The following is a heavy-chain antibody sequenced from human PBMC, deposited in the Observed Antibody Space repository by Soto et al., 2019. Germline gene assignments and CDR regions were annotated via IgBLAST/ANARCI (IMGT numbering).Heavy chain of an antibody. Sequence: EVQLVESGGGLVQPGRSLRLSCAASGFTVSSNYMSWVRQAPGKGLEWVSVINSDGSTYYADSVKGRFTTSRHNSKNTLYLQMNSLRAEDTAVYYCAREKGEYYFDYWGQGTLVTVSS. CDR3: AREKGEYYFDY. V-gene: IGHV3-53*04. CDR2: INSDGST. CDR1: GFTVSSNY. D-gene: IGHD3-10*01. J-gene: IGHJ4*02.